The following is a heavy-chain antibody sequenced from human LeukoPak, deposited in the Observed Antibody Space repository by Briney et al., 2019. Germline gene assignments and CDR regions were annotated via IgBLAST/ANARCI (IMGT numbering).Heavy chain of an antibody. CDR3: AKDKRSNDFWSGSYYGMDV. V-gene: IGHV3-23*01. CDR1: GFTFSYHW. J-gene: IGHJ6*02. Sequence: GGSLRLSCAASGFTFSYHWMTWVRQAPGKGLEWVSAISGSGGSTYYADSVKGRFTISRDNSKNTLYLQMNSLRAEDTAVYYCAKDKRSNDFWSGSYYGMDVWGQGTTVTVSS. CDR2: ISGSGGST. D-gene: IGHD3-3*01.